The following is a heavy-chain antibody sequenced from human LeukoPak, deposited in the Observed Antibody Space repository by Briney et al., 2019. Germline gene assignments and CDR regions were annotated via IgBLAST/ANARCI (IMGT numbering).Heavy chain of an antibody. CDR1: GFTFDDYA. V-gene: IGHV3-43D*04. Sequence: GGSLRLSCAASGFTFDDYAMHWVRPAPGKGLEWVSLISWDGSSTYYADSVKGRFTISRDNSNNSLYLQMNSLRAEDTALYYCAKVRSYHDSGYYDYWGQGTLVTVSS. CDR3: AKVRSYHDSGYYDY. J-gene: IGHJ4*02. D-gene: IGHD3-22*01. CDR2: ISWDGSST.